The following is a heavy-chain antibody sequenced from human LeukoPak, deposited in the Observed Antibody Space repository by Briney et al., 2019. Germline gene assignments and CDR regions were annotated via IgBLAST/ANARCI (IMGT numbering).Heavy chain of an antibody. Sequence: ASVKVSCKASGYIFTGYYMHWVRQAPGQGLEWMGWINPNSGDTNYAQKFQGRVTMTRDTSISTAYMELSRLRSDDTAVYYCAREYYGSGNHWFDPWGQGTLVTVSS. CDR2: INPNSGDT. CDR3: AREYYGSGNHWFDP. D-gene: IGHD3-10*01. V-gene: IGHV1-2*02. J-gene: IGHJ5*02. CDR1: GYIFTGYY.